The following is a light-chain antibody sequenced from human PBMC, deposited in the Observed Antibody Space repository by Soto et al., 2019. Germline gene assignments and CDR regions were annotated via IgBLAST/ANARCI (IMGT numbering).Light chain of an antibody. CDR3: HQYGSSPA. CDR1: QSVSSNY. CDR2: GAS. J-gene: IGKJ4*01. V-gene: IGKV3-20*01. Sequence: ETVLTQSPGTLSLSPGERATLSCRASQSVSSNYLAWYQQKPGQAPRLLIYGASSRATGIPDRFSGSGSGTDFTLTIRRLEPEDFAVYYCHQYGSSPAFGGGTRVEIK.